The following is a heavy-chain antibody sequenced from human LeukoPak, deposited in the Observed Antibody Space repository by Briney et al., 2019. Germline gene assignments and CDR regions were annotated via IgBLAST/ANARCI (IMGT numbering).Heavy chain of an antibody. J-gene: IGHJ4*02. CDR1: GFTVSSNY. CDR2: IYSGGST. Sequence: GGSLRLSCAASGFTVSSNYMSWVRQAPGKGLEWVSVIYSGGSTYYADSVKGRFTISRDNSKNTLYLQMNSLRAEDTAVYYCARARASSGWYGNWGQGTLVTVSS. CDR3: ARARASSGWYGN. V-gene: IGHV3-53*01. D-gene: IGHD6-19*01.